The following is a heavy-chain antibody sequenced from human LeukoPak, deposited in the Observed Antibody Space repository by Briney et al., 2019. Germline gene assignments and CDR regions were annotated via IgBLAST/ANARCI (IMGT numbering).Heavy chain of an antibody. Sequence: ASVKVSCKAAGYTFTSYSINLVRQAPGQGLGWMGLINTNTGGTNSAQKFQGRVTMTRDTSISTAYMELSRLRSDDTAVYYCARFYRGSGNYYYYMDVWGKGTTVTVSS. J-gene: IGHJ6*03. CDR1: GYTFTSYS. V-gene: IGHV1-2*02. D-gene: IGHD5-12*01. CDR2: INTNTGGT. CDR3: ARFYRGSGNYYYYMDV.